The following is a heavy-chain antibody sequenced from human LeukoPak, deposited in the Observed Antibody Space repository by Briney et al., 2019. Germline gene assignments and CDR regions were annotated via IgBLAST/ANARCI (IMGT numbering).Heavy chain of an antibody. CDR1: GGSISTYY. V-gene: IGHV4-59*01. J-gene: IGHJ4*02. D-gene: IGHD3-22*01. CDR3: ARGNYDSSGYYPRFDY. Sequence: SETLSLTCTVSGGSISTYYWSWIRQSPMKGLDWIGYIYYSGSTNYNPSLKSRVTISVDTSKNQFSLKLNSVTAADTAVYFCARGNYDSSGYYPRFDYWGQGTLVTVSS. CDR2: IYYSGST.